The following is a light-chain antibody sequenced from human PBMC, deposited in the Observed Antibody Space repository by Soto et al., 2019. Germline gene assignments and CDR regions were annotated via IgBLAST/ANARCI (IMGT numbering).Light chain of an antibody. CDR3: QSHDSSLSTYV. CDR2: GHT. CDR1: SSNIGAGYD. V-gene: IGLV1-40*01. J-gene: IGLJ1*01. Sequence: QLVLTQPPSVSGALGQRVTISCTGSSSNIGAGYDVHWYQQLPGTAPKLLIFGHTNRPSGVPDRFSGSRSGTSASLAISGLQAEDEADYYCQSHDSSLSTYVFGTGTKVTVL.